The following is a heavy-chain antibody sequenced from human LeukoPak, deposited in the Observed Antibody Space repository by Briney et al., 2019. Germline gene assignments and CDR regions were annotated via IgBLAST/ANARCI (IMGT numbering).Heavy chain of an antibody. D-gene: IGHD3-10*01. CDR3: ARLTFGESDYYYGMDV. CDR1: GYSFPNYW. CDR2: IYPGDSDT. V-gene: IGHV5-51*01. Sequence: GESLKISCKCSGYSFPNYWIGWVRQMPGKGLELMGIIYPGDSDTRYSPSFQGLVTISADKSISTAYLQWSSLKASDTAMYYCARLTFGESDYYYGMDVWGQGTTVTVSS. J-gene: IGHJ6*02.